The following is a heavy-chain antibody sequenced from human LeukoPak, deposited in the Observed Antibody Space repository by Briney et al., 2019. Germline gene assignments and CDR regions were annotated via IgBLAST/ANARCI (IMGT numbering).Heavy chain of an antibody. CDR1: GFTFSSYA. J-gene: IGHJ4*02. CDR2: ISGSGGST. V-gene: IGHV3-23*01. CDR3: AKMRSSGYFPDFDY. D-gene: IGHD3-22*01. Sequence: GGSLRLSCAASGFTFSSYAMSWVRQAPGKGLEWVSAISGSGGSTYYADSVKGRFTISRDNSKNTLYLQMNSLRPEDTAVYYCAKMRSSGYFPDFDYWGQGTLVTVSS.